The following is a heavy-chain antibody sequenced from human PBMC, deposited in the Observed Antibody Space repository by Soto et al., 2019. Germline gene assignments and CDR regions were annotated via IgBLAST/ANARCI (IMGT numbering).Heavy chain of an antibody. J-gene: IGHJ4*02. V-gene: IGHV3-33*01. CDR2: IWYDGSNK. CDR3: ARGYNWNYGPDFDY. Sequence: GGSLRLSCAASGFTFSSYGMHWVRQAPGKGLEWVAVIWYDGSNKYYADSVKGRFTISRDNSKNTLYLQMNSLRAEDTAVYYCARGYNWNYGPDFDYWGQRTLVTVSS. CDR1: GFTFSSYG. D-gene: IGHD1-7*01.